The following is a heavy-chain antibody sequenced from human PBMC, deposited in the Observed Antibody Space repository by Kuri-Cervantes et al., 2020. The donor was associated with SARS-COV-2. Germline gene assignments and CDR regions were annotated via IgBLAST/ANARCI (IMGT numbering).Heavy chain of an antibody. V-gene: IGHV4-34*01. D-gene: IGHD2-21*01. CDR2: INHSGST. Sequence: SETLSLTCASYGGSFSGYYGSWIRQAPGKGLEWIGEINHSGSTNDTPSRKSRVTISVHTSKNQFTLKLSSVTAADTAVYYCAGGRGEYYYYYGIDVWGQGTTVTVSS. CDR3: AGGRGEYYYYYGIDV. CDR1: GGSFSGYY. J-gene: IGHJ6*02.